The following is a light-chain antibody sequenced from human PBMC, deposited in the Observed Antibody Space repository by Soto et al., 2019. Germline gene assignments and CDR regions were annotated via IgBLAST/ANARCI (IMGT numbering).Light chain of an antibody. Sequence: DIQMTQSPSTLSASVGDRVTITCRASQSISTWLAWYQQKPGTAPKLLIYKASTLESGVPSRFSGCRSGTEFTLTVSSLQPDDFATYYCQQYNDSFPYTFGQGTKLEIK. CDR1: QSISTW. CDR3: QQYNDSFPYT. J-gene: IGKJ2*01. V-gene: IGKV1-5*03. CDR2: KAS.